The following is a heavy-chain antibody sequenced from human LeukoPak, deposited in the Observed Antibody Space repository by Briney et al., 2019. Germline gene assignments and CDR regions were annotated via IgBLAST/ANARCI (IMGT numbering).Heavy chain of an antibody. V-gene: IGHV3-11*06. CDR3: ARDIGMVRGVIITNHFDY. Sequence: PGGALRLSCAASGFTFSDHYMSWIRQAPGKGLEWVSYISSSSYTVYADSVKGRFTISRDNAKSSLYLQMNSLRAEDTAVYYCARDIGMVRGVIITNHFDYWGQGTPVTVSS. J-gene: IGHJ4*02. CDR1: GFTFSDHY. CDR2: ISSSSYT. D-gene: IGHD3-10*01.